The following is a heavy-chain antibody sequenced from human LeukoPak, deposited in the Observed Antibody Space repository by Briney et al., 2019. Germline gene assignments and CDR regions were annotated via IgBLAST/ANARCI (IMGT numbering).Heavy chain of an antibody. D-gene: IGHD6-13*01. CDR1: GVTFCTYW. Sequence: PGGSLRLSCGASGVTFCTYWMQWVRQAPGKGVVWGAGINSEGGTTTYADSVKGRFTISRDNAKNTLYLQINNLRAEDTAIYYCAKDFTPGYSSSWYYFDYWGQGTLVTVSS. J-gene: IGHJ4*02. CDR3: AKDFTPGYSSSWYYFDY. CDR2: INSEGGTT. V-gene: IGHV3-74*01.